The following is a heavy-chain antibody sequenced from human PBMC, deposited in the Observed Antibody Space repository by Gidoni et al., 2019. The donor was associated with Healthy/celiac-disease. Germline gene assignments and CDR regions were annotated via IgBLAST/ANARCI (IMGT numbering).Heavy chain of an antibody. D-gene: IGHD4-17*01. Sequence: QVQLQQWGAGLLKPSETLSLTCAVYGGSFSGYYWSWIRQPPGKGLEWIGEINHSGSTNYNPSLKSRVTISVDTSKNQFSLKLSSVTAADTAVYYCARNFDYGDYGGLYWYFDLWGRGTLVTVSS. V-gene: IGHV4-34*01. J-gene: IGHJ2*01. CDR1: GGSFSGYY. CDR2: INHSGST. CDR3: ARNFDYGDYGGLYWYFDL.